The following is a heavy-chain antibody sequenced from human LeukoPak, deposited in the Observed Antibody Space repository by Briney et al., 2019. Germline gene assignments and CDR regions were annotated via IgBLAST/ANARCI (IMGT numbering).Heavy chain of an antibody. V-gene: IGHV3-7*01. D-gene: IGHD3-16*01. CDR1: GFTFSTYW. J-gene: IGHJ4*02. CDR3: VRGWADTVMSRMDS. Sequence: GGSLRLSCAASGFTFSTYWMNWVRQAPGKGLEGVANIKQDGRAKFYADSVKGRFTISRDNAKTSLYLKMNSLRAEDTAVYYCVRGWADTVMSRMDSWGQGTLVTVSS. CDR2: IKQDGRAK.